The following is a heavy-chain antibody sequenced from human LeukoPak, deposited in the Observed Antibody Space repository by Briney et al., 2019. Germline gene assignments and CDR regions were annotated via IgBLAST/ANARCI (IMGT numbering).Heavy chain of an antibody. CDR3: AKFFFKKNTAYEMDV. CDR2: ITYAEGTK. Sequence: GSQRLSCAASGFTFSSPGMHWVRYAPGHGLEGVSVITYAEGTKYHAESEKCRFHISKDNSNNTLELEMNSLRAEDTAVYYCAKFFFKKNTAYEMDVWGQGTTVTVSS. CDR1: GFTFSSPG. J-gene: IGHJ6*02. V-gene: IGHV3-30*18. D-gene: IGHD1/OR15-1a*01.